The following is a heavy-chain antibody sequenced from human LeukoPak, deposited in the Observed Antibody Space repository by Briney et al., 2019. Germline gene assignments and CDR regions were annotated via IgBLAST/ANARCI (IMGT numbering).Heavy chain of an antibody. CDR3: ARARIQLWFNPSFDY. D-gene: IGHD5-18*01. Sequence: ASVTVSCKASGYTFTSYYMHWVRQAPGQGLEWMGWINPNSGGTNYAQKFQGRATMTRDTSISTAYMELSRLRSDDTAVYYCARARIQLWFNPSFDYWGQGTLVTVSS. CDR2: INPNSGGT. V-gene: IGHV1-2*02. CDR1: GYTFTSYY. J-gene: IGHJ4*02.